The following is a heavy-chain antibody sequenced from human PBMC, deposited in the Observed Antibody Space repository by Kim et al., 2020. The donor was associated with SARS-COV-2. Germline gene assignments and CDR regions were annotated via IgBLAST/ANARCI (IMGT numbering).Heavy chain of an antibody. Sequence: SETLSLTCAVSGGSISSSNWWSWVRQPPGKGLEWIGEIYHSGSTNYNPSLKSRVTISVDKSKNQFSLKLSSVTAADTAVYYCARVSTRSGWYYGNWFDPWGQGTLVTVSS. CDR3: ARVSTRSGWYYGNWFDP. D-gene: IGHD6-19*01. CDR2: IYHSGST. J-gene: IGHJ5*02. CDR1: GGSISSSNW. V-gene: IGHV4-4*02.